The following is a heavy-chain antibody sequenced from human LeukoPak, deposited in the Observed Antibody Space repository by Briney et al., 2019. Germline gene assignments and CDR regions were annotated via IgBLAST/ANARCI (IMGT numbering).Heavy chain of an antibody. CDR2: IRYDGSNK. J-gene: IGHJ6*03. D-gene: IGHD6-19*01. V-gene: IGHV3-30*02. CDR1: GFTFSSYG. CDR3: AKDSGSGWPGNYYYYYMDV. Sequence: GGSLRLSCAASGFTFSSYGMHWVRQAPGKGLEWVAFIRYDGSNKYYADSVKGRFTISRDNSKNTLYLQMNSLRAEDTAVYYCAKDSGSGWPGNYYYYYMDVWGKGTTVTISS.